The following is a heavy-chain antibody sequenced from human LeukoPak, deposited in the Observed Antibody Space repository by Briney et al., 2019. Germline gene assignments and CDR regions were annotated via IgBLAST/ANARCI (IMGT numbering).Heavy chain of an antibody. CDR1: GYTLTGYY. D-gene: IGHD3-22*01. V-gene: IGHV1-2*02. J-gene: IGHJ4*02. CDR2: INPNSGGT. CDR3: ANNYYDSSGYPDY. Sequence: GASVKVSCKASGYTLTGYYMHWVRQAPGQGLEWMGWINPNSGGTNYAQKFQGRVTMTRDTSISTAYMELSRLRSDDTAVYYCANNYYDSSGYPDYWGQGTLVTVSS.